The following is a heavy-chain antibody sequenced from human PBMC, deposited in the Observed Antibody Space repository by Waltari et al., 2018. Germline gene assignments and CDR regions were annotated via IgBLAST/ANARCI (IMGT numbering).Heavy chain of an antibody. J-gene: IGHJ6*03. CDR1: GGSISSYY. V-gene: IGHV4-59*01. Sequence: QVQLQESGPGLVKPSETLSLTCTVSGGSISSYYWSWIRQPPGKGLEWIGYIYYSGSTNSNPSLKSRVTISVDTSKNQFSLKLSSVTAADTAVYYCAREEVATYLDVWGKGTTVTVSS. D-gene: IGHD5-12*01. CDR2: IYYSGST. CDR3: AREEVATYLDV.